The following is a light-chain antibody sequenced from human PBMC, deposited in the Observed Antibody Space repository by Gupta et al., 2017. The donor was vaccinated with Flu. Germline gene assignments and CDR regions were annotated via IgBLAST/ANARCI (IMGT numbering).Light chain of an antibody. V-gene: IGLV3-1*01. CDR3: QAWDSSTAV. Sequence: SYELTQPPSVSVSPGQTASITCSGDKLGDKYACWYQQKPGQSPVLVIYQDNKRPSGIPERFSGSNSGNTATLTISGTQAMDEADYHCQAWDSSTAVFGGGTKLTVL. J-gene: IGLJ3*02. CDR2: QDN. CDR1: KLGDKY.